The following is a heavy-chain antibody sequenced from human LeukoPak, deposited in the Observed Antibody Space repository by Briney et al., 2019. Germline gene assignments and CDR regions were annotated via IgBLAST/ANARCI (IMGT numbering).Heavy chain of an antibody. J-gene: IGHJ4*02. Sequence: SGPTLVNPTQTLTLTCTFSGFSLSTRGVGVGWIRQPPGKALEWLALIYWDDDKRYSPSLKSRLTITNDTSKNQVVLTMTNVDPVDTATYYCAHRLRADSRGYYLSSPSGFDYWGQGTLVTVSS. CDR3: AHRLRADSRGYYLSSPSGFDY. D-gene: IGHD3-22*01. CDR1: GFSLSTRGVG. CDR2: IYWDDDK. V-gene: IGHV2-5*02.